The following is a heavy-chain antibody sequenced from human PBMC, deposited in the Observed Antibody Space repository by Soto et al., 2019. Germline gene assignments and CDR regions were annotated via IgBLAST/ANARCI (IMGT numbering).Heavy chain of an antibody. J-gene: IGHJ4*02. CDR2: IIPIFGTA. Sequence: QVQLVQSGAEVKKPGSSVTVSCKASGGTFSSYAISWVRQAPGQGLEWMGGIIPIFGTANYAQKFQGRVTITADKSTSTAYMELSSLRSEDTAVYYCARGELEYSSSSYPLRYWGQETLVTVSS. CDR1: GGTFSSYA. V-gene: IGHV1-69*06. CDR3: ARGELEYSSSSYPLRY. D-gene: IGHD6-6*01.